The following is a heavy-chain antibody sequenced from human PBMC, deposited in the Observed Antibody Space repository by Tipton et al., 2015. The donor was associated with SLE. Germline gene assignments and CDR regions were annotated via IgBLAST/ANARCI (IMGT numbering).Heavy chain of an antibody. V-gene: IGHV4-34*01. CDR1: GGSFSGYY. CDR3: ARDSSPVAGTSWFDP. J-gene: IGHJ5*02. Sequence: TLSLTCAVYGGSFSGYYWSWIRQPPGKGLDWIGEINHSGSTNYNPSLKSRVTISVDTSKNQFSLKLSSVTAADTAVYYCARDSSPVAGTSWFDPWGQGTLVTVSS. CDR2: INHSGST. D-gene: IGHD6-19*01.